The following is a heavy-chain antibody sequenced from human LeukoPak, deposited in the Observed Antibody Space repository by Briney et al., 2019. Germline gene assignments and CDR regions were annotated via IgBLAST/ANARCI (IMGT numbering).Heavy chain of an antibody. CDR1: GFTFSSYW. Sequence: AGGSLRLSCAASGFTFSSYWMHWVRQAPGKGLVWVSRINTDGSSTSYADSVKGRFTISRDNAKNTLYLQMNSLRAEDTAVYYCARGGTDYYYYYMDVWGKGTTVTVSS. V-gene: IGHV3-74*01. CDR3: ARGGTDYYYYYMDV. J-gene: IGHJ6*03. CDR2: INTDGSST.